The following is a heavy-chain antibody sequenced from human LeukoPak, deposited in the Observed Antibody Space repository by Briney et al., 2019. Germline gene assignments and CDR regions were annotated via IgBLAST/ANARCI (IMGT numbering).Heavy chain of an antibody. J-gene: IGHJ5*02. CDR1: GYTFTSYG. Sequence: GASVKVSCKASGYTFTSYGISWVRQAPGQGLEWMGWISAYNGNTNYAQKLQGRVTMTTDTSTSTAYMELRSLRSDDTAVYYCARSPGSGSYFNWFDPWGQGTLVTVSS. CDR2: ISAYNGNT. V-gene: IGHV1-18*01. D-gene: IGHD1-26*01. CDR3: ARSPGSGSYFNWFDP.